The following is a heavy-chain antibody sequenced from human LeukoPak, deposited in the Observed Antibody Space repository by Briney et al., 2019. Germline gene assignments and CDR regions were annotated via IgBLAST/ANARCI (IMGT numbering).Heavy chain of an antibody. CDR3: ARRKEGIAAAFDY. V-gene: IGHV3-23*01. CDR1: GFTFSSYG. Sequence: GGSLRLSCAASGFTFSSYGMSWVRQAPGKGLEWVSAISGSGGSTYYADSVKGRFTISRDNAKNSLYLQMNSLRAEDMALYYCARRKEGIAAAFDYWGQGTLVTVSS. D-gene: IGHD6-13*01. J-gene: IGHJ4*02. CDR2: ISGSGGST.